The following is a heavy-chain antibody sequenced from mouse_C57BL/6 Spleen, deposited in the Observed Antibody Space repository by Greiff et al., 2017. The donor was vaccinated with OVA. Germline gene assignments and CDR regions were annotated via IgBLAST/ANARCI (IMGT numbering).Heavy chain of an antibody. Sequence: EVKVVESGGGLVQPKGSLKLSCAASGFSFNTYAMNWVRQAPGKGLEWVARIRSKSNNYATYYADSVKDRFTISRDDSESMLYLQMNNLKTEDTAMYYCVRLSYYSNWGYFDVWGTGTTVTVSS. CDR2: IRSKSNNYAT. D-gene: IGHD2-5*01. V-gene: IGHV10-1*01. CDR1: GFSFNTYA. J-gene: IGHJ1*03. CDR3: VRLSYYSNWGYFDV.